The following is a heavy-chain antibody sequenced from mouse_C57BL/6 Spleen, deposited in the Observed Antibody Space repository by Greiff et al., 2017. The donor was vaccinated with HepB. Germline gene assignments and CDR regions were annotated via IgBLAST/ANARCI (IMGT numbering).Heavy chain of an antibody. CDR2: ISSGGDYI. V-gene: IGHV5-9-1*02. CDR1: GFTFSSYA. D-gene: IGHD1-1*01. Sequence: EVKLMESGEGLVKPGGSLKLSCAASGFTFSSYAMSWVRQTPEKRLEWVAYISSGGDYIYYADTVKGRFTISRDNARNTLYLQMSSLKSEDTAMYYCTRDRGTYYYGSSYGFAYWGQGTLVTVSA. CDR3: TRDRGTYYYGSSYGFAY. J-gene: IGHJ3*01.